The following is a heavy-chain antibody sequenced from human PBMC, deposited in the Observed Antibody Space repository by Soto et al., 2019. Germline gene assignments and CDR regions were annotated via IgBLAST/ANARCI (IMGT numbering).Heavy chain of an antibody. CDR3: ARARYSNYVAGMDV. CDR2: ISAYNGNT. V-gene: IGHV1-18*01. Sequence: ASVKVSCKASGYTFTSYGISWVRQAPGQGLEWMGWISAYNGNTNYAQKFQGRVTITADESTSTAYMELSSLRSEDTAVYYCARARYSNYVAGMDVWGQGTTVTVSS. J-gene: IGHJ6*02. CDR1: GYTFTSYG. D-gene: IGHD4-4*01.